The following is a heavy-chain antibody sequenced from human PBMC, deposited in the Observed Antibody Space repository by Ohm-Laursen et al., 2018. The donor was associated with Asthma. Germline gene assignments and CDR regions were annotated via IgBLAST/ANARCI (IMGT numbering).Heavy chain of an antibody. CDR1: GGSFSGYY. V-gene: IGHV4-34*01. Sequence: SDTLSLTRAVYGGSFSGYYWSWIRQPPGKGLEWIGEINHSGSTNYNPSLKSRVTISVDTSKNQFSLKLSSVTAADTAVYYCARVFCSGGSCYLYYFDYWGQGTLVTVSS. CDR3: ARVFCSGGSCYLYYFDY. D-gene: IGHD2-15*01. CDR2: INHSGST. J-gene: IGHJ4*02.